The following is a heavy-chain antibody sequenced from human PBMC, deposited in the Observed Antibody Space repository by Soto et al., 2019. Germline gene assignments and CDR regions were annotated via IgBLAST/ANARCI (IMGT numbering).Heavy chain of an antibody. CDR3: AKHLLDNGDSDYYYYGLDV. CDR2: IWGGDINA. J-gene: IGHJ6*02. V-gene: IGHV3-23*01. CDR1: GFTFSSYA. D-gene: IGHD4-17*01. Sequence: GGSLRLSCTASGFTFSSYAMSWVRQAPGKGLEWVSAIWGGDINAYYADSVKGRFTISRDTSKNTLYLQMNSLRAEDTAVYYWAKHLLDNGDSDYYYYGLDVWGQGTTVTVSS.